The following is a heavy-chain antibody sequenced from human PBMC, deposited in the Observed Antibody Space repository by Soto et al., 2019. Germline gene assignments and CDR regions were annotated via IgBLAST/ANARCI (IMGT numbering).Heavy chain of an antibody. J-gene: IGHJ6*02. D-gene: IGHD3-10*01. Sequence: GGSLRRSCAASAFTFSSYGMHWVRQAPGKGLEWVAVISYDGSNKYYADSVKGRFTISRDNSKNTLYLQMNSLRAEDTAVYYCAKDGSNHRGLDYYYGMDVWGQGTTVTVSS. CDR1: AFTFSSYG. CDR3: AKDGSNHRGLDYYYGMDV. V-gene: IGHV3-30*18. CDR2: ISYDGSNK.